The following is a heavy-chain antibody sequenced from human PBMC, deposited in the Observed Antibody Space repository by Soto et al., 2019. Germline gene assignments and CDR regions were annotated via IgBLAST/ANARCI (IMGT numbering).Heavy chain of an antibody. Sequence: GPSLKVSWKSSGYAFGNYGISWVRQAPGQGLEWVGWISVYHGNTVHAQKFRGRVNMTTDTSTSTAYMELGSLKSDDTAIYYCAKDCSGASCGFDIWGQGTLVTVSS. V-gene: IGHV1-18*01. CDR2: ISVYHGNT. J-gene: IGHJ4*02. CDR3: AKDCSGASCGFDI. D-gene: IGHD2-15*01. CDR1: GYAFGNYG.